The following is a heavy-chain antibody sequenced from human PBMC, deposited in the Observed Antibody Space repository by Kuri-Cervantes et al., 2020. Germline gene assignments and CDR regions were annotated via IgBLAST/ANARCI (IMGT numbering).Heavy chain of an antibody. Sequence: SETLSLTCTVSGGSISSYSWSWIRQPPGKGLEWIGNFYNNGDTNYNPSLKSRVTISVDTSKNQFSLKLSSVTAADTAIYYCARVDSGSYSGQFDYWGQGTLVTVSS. CDR3: ARVDSGSYSGQFDY. D-gene: IGHD1-26*01. V-gene: IGHV4-59*01. CDR2: FYNNGDT. CDR1: GGSISSYS. J-gene: IGHJ4*02.